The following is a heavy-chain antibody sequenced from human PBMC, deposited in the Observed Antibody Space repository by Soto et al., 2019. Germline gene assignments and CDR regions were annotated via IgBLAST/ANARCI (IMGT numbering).Heavy chain of an antibody. J-gene: IGHJ4*02. D-gene: IGHD6-13*01. Sequence: EVQLLESGGGLVQPGGSLRLSCAASGFTFSNYAVTWVRQAPGKGLEWVSTISGSGGSTYYADSVKGRFTISRDNSKNRLYQQMNSLRAEDTAVYYCAKVQGSSWYEIDYWGQGTLVTVSS. CDR1: GFTFSNYA. CDR2: ISGSGGST. V-gene: IGHV3-23*01. CDR3: AKVQGSSWYEIDY.